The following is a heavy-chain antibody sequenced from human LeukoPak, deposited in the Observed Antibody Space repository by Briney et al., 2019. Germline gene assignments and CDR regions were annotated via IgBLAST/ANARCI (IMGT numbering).Heavy chain of an antibody. V-gene: IGHV3-23*01. CDR2: ISGSGDRT. D-gene: IGHD3-22*01. Sequence: GGSLRLSCAASGFTFSSYAMSWVRQAPGKGLECVSGISGSGDRTYYADSVKGRFTISRDNSKNTLYLQMNSLRVEDTAVYYCAKWGSFYYYDSSGYPDYWGQGSLVTASS. CDR1: GFTFSSYA. J-gene: IGHJ4*02. CDR3: AKWGSFYYYDSSGYPDY.